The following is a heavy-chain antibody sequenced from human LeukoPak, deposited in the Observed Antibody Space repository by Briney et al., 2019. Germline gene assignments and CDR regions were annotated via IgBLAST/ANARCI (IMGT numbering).Heavy chain of an antibody. CDR3: VFSAGSHG. D-gene: IGHD1-26*01. Sequence: GGSLRLSCAGSGFTFSGSAVHWVRQASGKGLEWVGRIRSKANSYATAYAASVKGRFTVSRDDSKNTAYRQMNSLKTEDTAVYYCVFSAGSHGGGQGTLVTVSS. J-gene: IGHJ4*02. V-gene: IGHV3-73*01. CDR1: GFTFSGSA. CDR2: IRSKANSYAT.